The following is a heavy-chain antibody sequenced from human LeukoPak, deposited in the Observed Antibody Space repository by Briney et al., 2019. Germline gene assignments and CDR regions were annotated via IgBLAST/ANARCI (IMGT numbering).Heavy chain of an antibody. V-gene: IGHV3-21*01. Sequence: GGSLRLSCAASGFTFSSYSMNWVRQAPGKGLEWVSSISSSSYIYYADSVKGRFTISRDNAKKSLYLQMNSLRAEDTAVYYCASLTDPEEGYCSGGSCYQVLLDYWGQGTLVTVSS. D-gene: IGHD2-15*01. CDR1: GFTFSSYS. CDR2: ISSSSYI. CDR3: ASLTDPEEGYCSGGSCYQVLLDY. J-gene: IGHJ4*02.